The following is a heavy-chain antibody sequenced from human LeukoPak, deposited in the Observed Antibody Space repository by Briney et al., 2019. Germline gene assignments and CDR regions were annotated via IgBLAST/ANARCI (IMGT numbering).Heavy chain of an antibody. CDR1: DDSITMYY. CDR3: ARGRVSSSTWYSTYYYFFYMDF. D-gene: IGHD4-11*01. CDR2: VDHTGST. J-gene: IGHJ6*03. Sequence: SETLSLTCTVSDDSITMYYWTWIRQPPGKGLEWIGYVDHTGSTKFNPSLNGRVSISRDTSNNFFSLRLRSVTAADTAVYFCARGRVSSSTWYSTYYYFFYMDFWGKGTTVTISS. V-gene: IGHV4-59*01.